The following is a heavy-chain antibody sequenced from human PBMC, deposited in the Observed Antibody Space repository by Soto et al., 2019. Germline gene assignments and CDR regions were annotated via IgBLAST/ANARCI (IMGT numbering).Heavy chain of an antibody. V-gene: IGHV1-2*02. CDR1: GYTFTGYY. D-gene: IGHD2-2*01. Sequence: ASVKVSCKASGYTFTGYYMHWVRQAPGQGLEWMGWINPNSGGTNYEQKFQGRVTMTRDTSISTAYMELSRLRSDDTAVYYCARDVVPAALYYYYGMDVWGQGTTVTVSS. J-gene: IGHJ6*02. CDR3: ARDVVPAALYYYYGMDV. CDR2: INPNSGGT.